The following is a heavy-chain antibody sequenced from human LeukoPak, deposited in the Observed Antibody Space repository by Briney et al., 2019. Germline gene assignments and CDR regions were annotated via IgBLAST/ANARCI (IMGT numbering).Heavy chain of an antibody. D-gene: IGHD6-13*01. J-gene: IGHJ4*02. V-gene: IGHV3-53*01. CDR3: AKGRSSSSRGSFNY. CDR1: GFTVSSSY. CDR2: IYSGGST. Sequence: GGSLRLSCAASGFTVSSSYMSWVRQAPGKGLEWVSLIYSGGSTYYADSVKGRFTISRDDSKNTLYVQMNNLRVEDTAVYYCAKGRSSSSRGSFNYWGQGTLVTVSS.